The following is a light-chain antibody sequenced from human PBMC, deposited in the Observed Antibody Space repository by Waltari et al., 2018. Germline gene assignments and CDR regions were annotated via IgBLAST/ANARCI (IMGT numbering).Light chain of an antibody. CDR3: QQRSNWLYT. CDR2: DAS. J-gene: IGKJ2*01. V-gene: IGKV3-11*01. Sequence: DIVLTQSPATLSLSPGERATLSCSASQSVSSYLAWYQQKPGQAPRLLIYDASNRATGIPARFSGSGSGTDFTLTISSLEPEDFAVYYCQQRSNWLYTFGQGTKLEIK. CDR1: QSVSSY.